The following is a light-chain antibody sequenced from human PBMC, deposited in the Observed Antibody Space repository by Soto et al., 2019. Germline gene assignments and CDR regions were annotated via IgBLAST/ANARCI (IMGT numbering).Light chain of an antibody. J-gene: IGKJ4*01. CDR3: HQYNMWPPLI. V-gene: IGKV3-20*01. Sequence: EVVLTQSPGTLSLSAGERATLFCRASQSVANNHLAWYQQKPGQAPRLLIYDASTRAAGIPDRFSGSGSGTDFTLTISSLQSEDFAVYYCHQYNMWPPLIFGGGTKVDIK. CDR2: DAS. CDR1: QSVANNH.